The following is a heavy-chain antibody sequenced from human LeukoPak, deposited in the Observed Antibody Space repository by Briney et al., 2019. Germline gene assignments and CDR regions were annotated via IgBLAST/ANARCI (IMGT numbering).Heavy chain of an antibody. J-gene: IGHJ4*02. V-gene: IGHV4-34*01. CDR1: GGSFSGYY. D-gene: IGHD3-10*01. CDR2: INHSGST. Sequence: ASETLSLTCAVYGGSFSGYYWSWIRQPPGKGLEWIGEINHSGSTNYNPSLKSRVTISLDTSKNKFSLKVNSVTAADTAVYFCARYYGSGRDGDYWGQGTLVTVSS. CDR3: ARYYGSGRDGDY.